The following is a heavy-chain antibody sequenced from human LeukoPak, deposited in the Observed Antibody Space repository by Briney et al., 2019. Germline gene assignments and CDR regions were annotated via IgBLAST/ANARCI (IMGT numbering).Heavy chain of an antibody. CDR2: ISGSGGST. CDR1: GFTFSSYA. Sequence: GGSLRLSCAASGFTFSSYAMSWVRQAPGKGLEWVSAISGSGGSTYYADSVKGRFTISRDNSKNTLYLQMNSLRAEDTAVYYCAECRKLRFLESDGMDVWGQGTTVTVSS. J-gene: IGHJ6*02. V-gene: IGHV3-23*01. CDR3: AECRKLRFLESDGMDV. D-gene: IGHD3-3*01.